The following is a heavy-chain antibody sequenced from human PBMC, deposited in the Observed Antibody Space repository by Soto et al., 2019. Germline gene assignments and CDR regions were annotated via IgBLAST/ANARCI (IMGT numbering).Heavy chain of an antibody. CDR3: AKSQELVHHFFDS. D-gene: IGHD3-9*01. Sequence: GGSLRLSCEASGFTFSGFDMHWVRHPTGKGLEWVSSIGTAGDTYYAVSVKGRFTISRDNAKNSLSLQMNSLRAGDMAVYFCAKSQELVHHFFDSWGQGTQVTVSS. CDR1: GFTFSGFD. J-gene: IGHJ4*02. V-gene: IGHV3-13*01. CDR2: IGTAGDT.